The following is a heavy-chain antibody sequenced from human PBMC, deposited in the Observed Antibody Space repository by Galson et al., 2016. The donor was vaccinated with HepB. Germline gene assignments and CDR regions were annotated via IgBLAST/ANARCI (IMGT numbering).Heavy chain of an antibody. CDR1: GFTFSSYA. CDR3: LKDRAYCGGDCYSSLDY. Sequence: SLRLSCAASGFTFSSYAMHWVRQAPEKGLEYVSAISSDGGRTYYADSVKGRFTISRDSSNNNMYLQMRSLRAEDTAVYYCLKDRAYCGGDCYSSLDYWGQGTLVTVSS. CDR2: ISSDGGRT. J-gene: IGHJ4*02. V-gene: IGHV3-64D*08. D-gene: IGHD2-21*02.